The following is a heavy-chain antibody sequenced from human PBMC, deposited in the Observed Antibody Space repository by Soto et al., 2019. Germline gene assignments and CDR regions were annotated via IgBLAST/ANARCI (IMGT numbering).Heavy chain of an antibody. Sequence: SQTLSLTCAISGDSVSSDTAAWNWIRQSPSRGLEWLGRTYYRSKWYNDYAVSVKSRITLNPDTSKNQFSLQLNSLTPEDTAVYYCARAKECTSSSGMDVWGQGITVTVSS. CDR2: TYYRSKWYN. V-gene: IGHV6-1*01. D-gene: IGHD6-6*01. CDR3: ARAKECTSSSGMDV. J-gene: IGHJ6*02. CDR1: GDSVSSDTAA.